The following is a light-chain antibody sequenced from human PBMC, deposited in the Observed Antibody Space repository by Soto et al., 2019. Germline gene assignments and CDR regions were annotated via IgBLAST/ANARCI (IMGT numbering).Light chain of an antibody. CDR1: QSISSC. V-gene: IGKV1-39*01. CDR2: AAS. J-gene: IGKJ1*01. CDR3: IQTYTAPAT. Sequence: DIQMTQSPSSLSASVGDRVTITCRASQSISSCLSWYQQKPGKAPKLLIYAASSLQSGVPSRFSGSGSGTDFTLPISSLQREDLATYSCIQTYTAPATFGQGTRVEIK.